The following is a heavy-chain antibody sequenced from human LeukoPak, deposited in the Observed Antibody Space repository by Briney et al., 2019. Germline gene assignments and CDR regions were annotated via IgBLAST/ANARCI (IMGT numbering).Heavy chain of an antibody. CDR1: GFTFSSYS. V-gene: IGHV3-48*01. Sequence: GGSLRLSCAASGFTFSSYSMNWVRQAPGKGLEWVSYISSSSSTIYYADSVKGRFTISRDNAKNSLYLQMNSLKAEDTAIYYCAKDFYDFWSGFDYWGQGTLVTVSS. CDR2: ISSSSSTI. CDR3: AKDFYDFWSGFDY. D-gene: IGHD3-3*01. J-gene: IGHJ4*02.